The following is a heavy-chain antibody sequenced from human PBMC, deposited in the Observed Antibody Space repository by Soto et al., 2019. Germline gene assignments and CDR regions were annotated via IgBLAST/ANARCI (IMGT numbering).Heavy chain of an antibody. CDR3: ARVNPFYYYYYMDV. Sequence: ASVKVSCEASGYTFTSYGLSWVRQAPGQGLEWMGWISAYNGNTNYAQNLQGRVTMTTDTSTSTAYMELRSLRSDDTAVYYCARVNPFYYYYYMDVWGKGTTVTVSS. J-gene: IGHJ6*03. CDR1: GYTFTSYG. CDR2: ISAYNGNT. V-gene: IGHV1-18*01.